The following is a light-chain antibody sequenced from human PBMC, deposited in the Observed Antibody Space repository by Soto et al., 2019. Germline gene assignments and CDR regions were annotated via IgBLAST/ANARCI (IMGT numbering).Light chain of an antibody. CDR2: DAS. CDR1: QSVNTW. V-gene: IGKV1-5*01. CDR3: KQYNSDWK. Sequence: DIQMTQPPSTLSASVGDRVTIACRASQSVNTWLAWYQKKPGKPPKILIYDASSLQSGVQSRFSGSGSGTEFTLTIRSLQPDDFATYYCKQYNSDWKFGQGTKVDIK. J-gene: IGKJ1*01.